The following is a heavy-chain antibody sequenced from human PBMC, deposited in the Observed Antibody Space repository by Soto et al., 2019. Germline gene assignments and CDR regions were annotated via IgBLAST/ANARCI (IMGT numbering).Heavy chain of an antibody. CDR2: IYHSGST. J-gene: IGHJ5*02. Sequence: QVQLQESGPGLVKPSGTLSLTCAVSGGSISSSNWWSWVRQPPGKGLEWIGEIYHSGSTNYNPSLKGRGTISVDKSKNRFSLKLSSVTAADTAVYYCARGGPIVRVFSSWGQGTLVTVSS. V-gene: IGHV4-4*02. D-gene: IGHD3-22*01. CDR3: ARGGPIVRVFSS. CDR1: GGSISSSNW.